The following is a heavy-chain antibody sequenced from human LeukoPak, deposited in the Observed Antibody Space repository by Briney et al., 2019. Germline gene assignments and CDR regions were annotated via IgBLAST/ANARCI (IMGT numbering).Heavy chain of an antibody. CDR2: ISSSSSTI. CDR3: ARALRISVVALKNYFDY. J-gene: IGHJ4*02. V-gene: IGHV3-48*01. Sequence: GGSLRLSCAASGFTFSSYAMTWVRQAPGKGLEWVSYISSSSSTIYYADSVKGRFTISRDNAKNSLYLQMNSLRAEDTAVYYCARALRISVVALKNYFDYWGQGTLVTVSS. CDR1: GFTFSSYA. D-gene: IGHD6-19*01.